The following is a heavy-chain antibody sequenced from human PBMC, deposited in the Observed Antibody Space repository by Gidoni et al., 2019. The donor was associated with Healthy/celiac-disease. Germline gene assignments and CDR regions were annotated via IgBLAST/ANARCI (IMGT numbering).Heavy chain of an antibody. Sequence: QVQLVESGGGVVQPGRSLRRSCAASGFTFSSYGMHWVRQAPGKGLEWVAVIWYDGSNKYYADSVKGRFTISRDNSKNTLYLQMNSLRAEDTAVYYCARDSGIAAAGTWDWFDPWGQGTLVTVSS. D-gene: IGHD6-13*01. J-gene: IGHJ5*02. CDR3: ARDSGIAAAGTWDWFDP. V-gene: IGHV3-33*01. CDR1: GFTFSSYG. CDR2: IWYDGSNK.